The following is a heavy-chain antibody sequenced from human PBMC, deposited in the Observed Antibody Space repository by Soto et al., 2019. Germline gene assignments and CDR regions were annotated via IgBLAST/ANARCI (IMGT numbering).Heavy chain of an antibody. CDR2: ISPYNGNT. CDR1: GCTFTNYG. V-gene: IGHV1-18*01. D-gene: IGHD2-2*01. Sequence: QVQLVQSGDEVKKPGASVKVSCKASGCTFTNYGISWVRQAPGQGLEWMGWISPYNGNTKYPQKLQGRVTMTTDTSTRTSYMELRSLRSDDTAVYFCARDGDRCTSTRCSPWPDTHFDLWGRGTLVTVSS. CDR3: ARDGDRCTSTRCSPWPDTHFDL. J-gene: IGHJ2*01.